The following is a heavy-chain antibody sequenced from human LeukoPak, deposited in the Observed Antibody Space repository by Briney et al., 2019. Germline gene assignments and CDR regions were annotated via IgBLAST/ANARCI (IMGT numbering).Heavy chain of an antibody. CDR1: GYTFTGHY. J-gene: IGHJ2*01. D-gene: IGHD6-19*01. CDR3: ARDVYTSGWRYFDL. Sequence: ASVKVSCKASGYTFTGHYMHWVRQAPGQGPEWMGWINPNSGDTNYAQKFQGRVTLTRDASIGTAYIEMNRLTYDDTAIYYCARDVYTSGWRYFDLWGHGTLVTVSS. CDR2: INPNSGDT. V-gene: IGHV1-2*02.